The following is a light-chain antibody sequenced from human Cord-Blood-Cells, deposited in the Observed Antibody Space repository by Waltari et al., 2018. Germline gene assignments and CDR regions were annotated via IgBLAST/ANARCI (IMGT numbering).Light chain of an antibody. CDR2: GKN. J-gene: IGLJ2*01. CDR3: NSRDSSGNHLV. Sequence: SSELTQDPAVSVALGQTVMITCQGDSLTSYYASWYQQKPGQAPVLVIYGKNNRPSGIPDRFSGSSSGNTASLTITGAQAEDEADYYCNSRDSSGNHLVFGGGTKLTVL. V-gene: IGLV3-19*01. CDR1: SLTSYY.